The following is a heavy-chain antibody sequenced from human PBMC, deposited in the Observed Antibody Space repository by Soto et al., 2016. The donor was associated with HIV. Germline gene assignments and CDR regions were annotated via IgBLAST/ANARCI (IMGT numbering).Heavy chain of an antibody. CDR1: GDSISSHY. J-gene: IGHJ6*02. D-gene: IGHD3-22*01. CDR3: ARDRGLGIVGGPGLLRTFAMDV. V-gene: IGHV4-59*11. CDR2: IYDFGKT. Sequence: QVQLQQSGPGLVKPSETLSLTCSVSGDSISSHYWSWIRQPPGKGLEWIGYIYDFGKTDHNPSLESRVTISVDTSKNQISLKLGSVTAADTAVYFCARDRGLGIVGGPGLLRTFAMDVWGQGPTVTVSS.